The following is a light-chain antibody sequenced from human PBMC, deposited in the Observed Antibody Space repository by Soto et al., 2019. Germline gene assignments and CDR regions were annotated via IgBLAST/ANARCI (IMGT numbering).Light chain of an antibody. V-gene: IGLV2-11*01. CDR3: CSYARTTHV. Sequence: QSALTQPSSVSGSPGQSVTISCTGTTSDIGGYKYVSWYQQLPGKAPKLMIFDVTKRPSGVPDRFSGSNSGNTASLTISGLQAEDEAIYYCCSYARTTHVFGTGTKLTVL. CDR1: TSDIGGYKY. J-gene: IGLJ1*01. CDR2: DVT.